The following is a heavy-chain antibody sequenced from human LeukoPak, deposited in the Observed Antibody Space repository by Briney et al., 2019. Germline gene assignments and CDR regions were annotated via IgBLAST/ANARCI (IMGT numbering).Heavy chain of an antibody. CDR2: ISNSGDAT. D-gene: IGHD1-1*01. CDR1: GFIFSNYA. J-gene: IGHJ4*02. CDR3: AKAPPYTKYFDY. Sequence: GGSLRLSCAGSGFIFSNYAMSWVRQAPGQGLEWVSTISNSGDATFYADAVKGRFTISRDNSKNTLYLQMYSLRAEDTAIYYCAKAPPYTKYFDYWGQGTLLPVSS. V-gene: IGHV3-23*01.